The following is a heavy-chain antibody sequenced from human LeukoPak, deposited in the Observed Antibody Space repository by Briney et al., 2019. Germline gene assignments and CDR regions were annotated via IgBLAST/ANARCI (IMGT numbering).Heavy chain of an antibody. V-gene: IGHV3-23*01. CDR3: AKSSRYGTGWYGRIDY. CDR2: ISDVGDHS. D-gene: IGHD6-19*01. CDR1: GFTFTTYA. Sequence: GGSLRLSCVASGFTFTTYAMIWVRQPPGKGLEWVSAISDVGDHSHYIDSVKGRFTISRDNSKNTLFLQMNYLRVEDTAVYYCAKSSRYGTGWYGRIDYWGQGTLVTVSS. J-gene: IGHJ4*02.